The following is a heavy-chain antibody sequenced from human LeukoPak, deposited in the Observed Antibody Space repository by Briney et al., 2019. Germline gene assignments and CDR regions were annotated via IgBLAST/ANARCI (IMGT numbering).Heavy chain of an antibody. CDR1: GGSFSGYY. CDR3: ARRGYDFWSGYHPFDY. D-gene: IGHD3-3*01. CDR2: INHSGST. Sequence: SETLSLTCAVYGGSFSGYYCSWIRQPPGKGLEWIGEINHSGSTNYNPSLKSRVTISVDTSKNQFSLKLSSVTAADTAVYYCARRGYDFWSGYHPFDYWGQGTLVTVSS. V-gene: IGHV4-34*01. J-gene: IGHJ4*02.